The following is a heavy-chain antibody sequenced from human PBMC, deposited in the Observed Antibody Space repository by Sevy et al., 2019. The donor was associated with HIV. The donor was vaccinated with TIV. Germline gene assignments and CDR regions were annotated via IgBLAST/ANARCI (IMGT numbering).Heavy chain of an antibody. CDR2: ISAYNGNT. Sequence: ASVKVSCKASGYTFTSYGISWVRQAPGQGLEWMGWISAYNGNTNYAQKLQGRVTMTTDTSTSTAYMQLRSLRSDDTAVYYSARDRRGGRYSGSSDYWGQGTLVTVSS. J-gene: IGHJ4*02. CDR3: ARDRRGGRYSGSSDY. V-gene: IGHV1-18*04. CDR1: GYTFTSYG. D-gene: IGHD1-26*01.